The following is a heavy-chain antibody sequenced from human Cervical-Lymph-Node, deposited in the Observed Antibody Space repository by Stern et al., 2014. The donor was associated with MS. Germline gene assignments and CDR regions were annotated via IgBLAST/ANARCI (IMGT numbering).Heavy chain of an antibody. D-gene: IGHD6-19*01. CDR1: GYTFTSYY. CDR3: AREVAGHRLGMMDV. J-gene: IGHJ6*02. Sequence: QVQLVQSGAEVKKPGASVTVSCKASGYTFTSYYMRWVRQAPGQGLAWMGIINPSGGSKRYAQKFQGRVTMTRDTSTSTVYMELSSLRSEDTAVYYCAREVAGHRLGMMDVWGQGTTVIVSS. CDR2: INPSGGSK. V-gene: IGHV1-46*01.